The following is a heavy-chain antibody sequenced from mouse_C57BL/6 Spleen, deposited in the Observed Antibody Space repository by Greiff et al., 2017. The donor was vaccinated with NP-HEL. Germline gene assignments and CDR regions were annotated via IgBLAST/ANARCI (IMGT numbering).Heavy chain of an antibody. Sequence: VQLQQSDAELVKPGASVKISCKVSGYTFTDHTIHWMKQRPEQGLEWIGYIYPRDGSTKYNEKFKGKATLTADKSSRTAYMQLNSLSSEDSAVYCCARDGYYYGSEVYFDYWGQGTTLTVSS. CDR2: IYPRDGST. J-gene: IGHJ2*01. CDR1: GYTFTDHT. D-gene: IGHD1-1*01. V-gene: IGHV1-78*01. CDR3: ARDGYYYGSEVYFDY.